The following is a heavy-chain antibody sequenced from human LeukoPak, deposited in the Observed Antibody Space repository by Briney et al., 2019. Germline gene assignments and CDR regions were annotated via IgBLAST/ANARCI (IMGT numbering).Heavy chain of an antibody. CDR1: GFTFSSYW. J-gene: IGHJ5*02. V-gene: IGHV3-74*01. Sequence: GGSLRLSCAASGFTFSSYWMHWVRQAPGKGLVWVSRINSDGSSTSYADSVKGRFTISRDNAKNTLYLQMNSLRAEDTAVYYCTRGAYSSGPFDPWGQGALVTVSS. CDR2: INSDGSST. CDR3: TRGAYSSGPFDP. D-gene: IGHD6-19*01.